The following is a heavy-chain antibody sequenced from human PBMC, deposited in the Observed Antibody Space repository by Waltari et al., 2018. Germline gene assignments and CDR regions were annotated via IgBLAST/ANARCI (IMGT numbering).Heavy chain of an antibody. CDR2: ILYSGTT. CDR1: RGSIIGFY. J-gene: IGHJ4*02. CDR3: ARYHCTSGVCQHFDY. V-gene: IGHV4-59*01. Sequence: QVHLQESCPGLVKTSETLSLTCPVSRGSIIGFYWSWIRQPPGKGLEWIGSILYSGTTVYSPSLESRVTMSVDMSKNQFSLELGSVTAADTAVYHCARYHCTSGVCQHFDYWGQGILVTVSS. D-gene: IGHD2-8*01.